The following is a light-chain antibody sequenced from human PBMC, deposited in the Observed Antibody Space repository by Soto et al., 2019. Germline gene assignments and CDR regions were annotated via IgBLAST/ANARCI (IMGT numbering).Light chain of an antibody. J-gene: IGKJ3*01. CDR1: QSVSSSY. CDR3: QQYGASPFT. V-gene: IGKV3-20*01. Sequence: EIVLTQSPGTQSLSPGERATLSCRASQSVSSSYLAWYQQKPGQAPRLLIYSASSRATGIPDRFSGSGSGTDFTLTISRLEPEDFAVYYCQQYGASPFTFGPGTKVDIK. CDR2: SAS.